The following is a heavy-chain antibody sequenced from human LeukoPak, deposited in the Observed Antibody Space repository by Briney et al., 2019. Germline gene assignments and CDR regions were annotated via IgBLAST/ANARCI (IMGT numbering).Heavy chain of an antibody. Sequence: GGSLRLSCVASGLTFSSHWMTWVRQAPGKGLEWVANIKQDGSEKNYVDSLKGRFTISRDNAKNSLYLQMNSLTAEDTAVYYCAIYAGSYPWFDPWGQGTLVTVSS. CDR1: GLTFSSHW. CDR2: IKQDGSEK. V-gene: IGHV3-7*02. J-gene: IGHJ5*02. D-gene: IGHD3-10*01. CDR3: AIYAGSYPWFDP.